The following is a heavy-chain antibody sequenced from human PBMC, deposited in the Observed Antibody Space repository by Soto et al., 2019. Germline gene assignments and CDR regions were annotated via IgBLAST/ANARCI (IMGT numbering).Heavy chain of an antibody. CDR2: ISWNSGSI. CDR3: AKAPGYCSGGSCYSEVRAGYMDV. D-gene: IGHD2-15*01. J-gene: IGHJ6*03. Sequence: EVQLVESGGGLVQPGRSLRLSCAASGFTFDDYAMHWVRQAPGKGLEWVSGISWNSGSIGYADSVKGRFTISRDNAKNSLYLQMNRLRAEDTALYYCAKAPGYCSGGSCYSEVRAGYMDVWGKGTTVTVSS. V-gene: IGHV3-9*01. CDR1: GFTFDDYA.